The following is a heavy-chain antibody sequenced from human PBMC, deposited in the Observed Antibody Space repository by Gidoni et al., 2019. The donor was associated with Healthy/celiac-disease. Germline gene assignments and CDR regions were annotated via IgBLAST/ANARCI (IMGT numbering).Heavy chain of an antibody. CDR3: AHLRSSGWYCLTFFDY. J-gene: IGHJ4*02. CDR1: GFTGGSYA. CDR2: ISGSGGSP. D-gene: IGHD6-19*01. V-gene: IGHV3-23*01. Sequence: EVQQLESGGGWVQPGGSGGTSCAAAGFTGGSYAMRWVRQAPGQGRVCVSAISGSGGSPSFADSVTGRFTISRDLSTITLYLLMTSLRAEYTAVYYFAHLRSSGWYCLTFFDYWVQGTLVTVSS.